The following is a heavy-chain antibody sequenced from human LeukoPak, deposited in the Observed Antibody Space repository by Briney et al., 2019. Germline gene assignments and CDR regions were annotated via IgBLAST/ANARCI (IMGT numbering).Heavy chain of an antibody. CDR1: GGSFSGYY. D-gene: IGHD3-10*01. Sequence: PSETLSLTCAVYGGSFSGYYWSWIRQPPGKGLEWIGEINHSGSTNYNPSLKSRVTISVDTSKNQFSLKLSSVTAADTAVYYCARGQRGLWFGELLTPSRRYYYGMDVWGQGTTVTVSS. V-gene: IGHV4-34*01. J-gene: IGHJ6*02. CDR3: ARGQRGLWFGELLTPSRRYYYGMDV. CDR2: INHSGST.